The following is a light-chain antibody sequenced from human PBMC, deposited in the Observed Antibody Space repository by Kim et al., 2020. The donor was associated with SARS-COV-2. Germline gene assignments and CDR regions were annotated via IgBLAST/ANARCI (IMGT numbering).Light chain of an antibody. Sequence: EIVLTQSPGTLSLSPGERATLSCRASQSVSSSYLAWYQQKPGQAPRLLIYGASSRATGIPDRFSGSGSGTDFTLTISRLEPEDFAVYYCQQYGSSPTGITFGGGTKVDIK. J-gene: IGKJ4*01. CDR1: QSVSSSY. V-gene: IGKV3-20*01. CDR2: GAS. CDR3: QQYGSSPTGIT.